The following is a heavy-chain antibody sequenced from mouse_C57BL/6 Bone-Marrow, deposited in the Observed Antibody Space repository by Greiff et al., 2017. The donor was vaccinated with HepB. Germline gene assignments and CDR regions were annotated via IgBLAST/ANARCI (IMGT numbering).Heavy chain of an antibody. Sequence: VQRVESGAELARPGASVKLSCKASGYTFTSYGISWVKQRTGQGLEWIGEIYPRSGNTYYNEKFKGKATLTADKSSSTAYMELRSLTSEDSAVYFCALSSPYAMDYWGQGTSVTVSS. CDR3: ALSSPYAMDY. D-gene: IGHD1-1*01. J-gene: IGHJ4*01. V-gene: IGHV1-81*01. CDR1: GYTFTSYG. CDR2: IYPRSGNT.